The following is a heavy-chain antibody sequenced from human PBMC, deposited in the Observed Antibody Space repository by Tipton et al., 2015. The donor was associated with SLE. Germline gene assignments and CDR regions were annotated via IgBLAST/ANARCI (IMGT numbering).Heavy chain of an antibody. CDR2: IFYSGST. CDR3: AYRTGSRAFDY. V-gene: IGHV4-59*11. D-gene: IGHD1-26*01. J-gene: IGHJ4*02. CDR1: GGSISSHH. Sequence: TLSLTCTVSGGSISSHHWSWIRQPPGKGLEWIGYIFYSGSTNYNPSLKSRVTISVDTSKNQFSLKLSSVTAADTAVYYCAYRTGSRAFDYWGQGNMVTVSS.